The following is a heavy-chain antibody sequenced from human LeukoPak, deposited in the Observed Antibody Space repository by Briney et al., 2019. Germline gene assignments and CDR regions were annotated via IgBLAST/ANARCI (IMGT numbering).Heavy chain of an antibody. Sequence: GTSVKVSCKASGYTFTSYYMHWVRQAPGQGLEWVGIINPSGGSTSYSQKFQGRVSMTRDPSTSTVYMELSSLRSEDPAVYYCARDTRPPYYDFWSGYYTGGGYNWFDPWGQGTLVTVSS. J-gene: IGHJ5*02. D-gene: IGHD3-3*01. V-gene: IGHV1-46*01. CDR2: INPSGGST. CDR1: GYTFTSYY. CDR3: ARDTRPPYYDFWSGYYTGGGYNWFDP.